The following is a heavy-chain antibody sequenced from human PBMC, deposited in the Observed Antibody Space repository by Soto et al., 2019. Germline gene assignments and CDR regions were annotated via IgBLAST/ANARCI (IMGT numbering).Heavy chain of an antibody. D-gene: IGHD2-2*01. Sequence: QVQLVQSGAEVKKTWSSVKVSCTASGGTFSSYAISWVRHAPGQGLEWMGGIIPIFGTANYAQKFQGRVTITADESTSTADMELSSLRSEDTAVYYCARARLPAADFDYWGQGTLVTVSS. CDR1: GGTFSSYA. CDR2: IIPIFGTA. CDR3: ARARLPAADFDY. V-gene: IGHV1-69*01. J-gene: IGHJ4*02.